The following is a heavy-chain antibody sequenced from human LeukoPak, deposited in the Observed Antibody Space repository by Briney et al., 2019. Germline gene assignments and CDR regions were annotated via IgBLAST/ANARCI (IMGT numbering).Heavy chain of an antibody. CDR1: GFTFSSHW. J-gene: IGHJ4*02. CDR2: IREDGSLQ. V-gene: IGHV3-7*03. CDR3: TRVSGAYDVSDY. D-gene: IGHD3-3*01. Sequence: GGSLRLFCAASGFTFSSHWMSWVRQAPGKGLEWVANIREDGSLQYYVDSVEGRFTISRDNARKSVFLQMNTLRVDDTAVYYCTRVSGAYDVSDYWGQGALVTVSS.